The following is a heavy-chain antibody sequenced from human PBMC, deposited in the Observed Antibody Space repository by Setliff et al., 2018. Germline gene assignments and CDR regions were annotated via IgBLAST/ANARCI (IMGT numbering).Heavy chain of an antibody. CDR1: GFTFSTYR. CDR3: ARTCSGSGCYAGLES. V-gene: IGHV3-33*08. CDR2: MWGDGVNK. Sequence: PAGSLRLSCAAAGFTFSTYRMHWVHQAPGQGLEWVAVMWGDGVNKFHADSVKGRFTISRDNSKNTLYLQMNSLSPEDTAVYYCARTCSGSGCYAGLESWGQGTPVTVSS. D-gene: IGHD2-15*01. J-gene: IGHJ4*02.